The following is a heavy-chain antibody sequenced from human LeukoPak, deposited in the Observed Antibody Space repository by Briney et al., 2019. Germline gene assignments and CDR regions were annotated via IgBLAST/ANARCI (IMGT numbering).Heavy chain of an antibody. CDR3: ARGVSAGTVDS. CDR1: DGFINGYY. CDR2: LYSSGST. J-gene: IGHJ4*02. Sequence: SETLSLSCTISDGFINGYYLTWIRQPAGKGLEWIGRLYSSGSTYYNPSVKRRVTMSMDTSKNQFYLHLSSVTAEDTAVYYCARGVSAGTVDSWGQRNLVTVSS. D-gene: IGHD3-10*01. V-gene: IGHV4-4*07.